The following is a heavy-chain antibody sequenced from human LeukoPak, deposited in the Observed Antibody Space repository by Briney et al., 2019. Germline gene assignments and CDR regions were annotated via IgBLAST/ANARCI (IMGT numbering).Heavy chain of an antibody. CDR2: IYTSGST. D-gene: IGHD6-19*01. Sequence: SETLSLTCTVSGGSISSGSYYWSWIRQPAGKGLEGIGRIYTSGSTNDNPSLKSRVTISVDTSKNQFSLKLSSVTAADTAVYYCARAATVAPTYYYYYYMDVWGKGTTVTISS. CDR3: ARAATVAPTYYYYYYMDV. V-gene: IGHV4-61*02. CDR1: GGSISSGSYY. J-gene: IGHJ6*03.